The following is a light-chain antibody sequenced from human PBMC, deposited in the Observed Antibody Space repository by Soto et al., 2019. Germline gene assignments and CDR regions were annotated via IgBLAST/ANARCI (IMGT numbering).Light chain of an antibody. CDR3: SSYTTGSTLVV. CDR2: EVN. Sequence: QSALTQPASVSGSPGQSITISCTGTSSDIGNYNYVSWYQQHPGKAPKLIIFEVNNRPSGVSDRFSGSKSDNTASLTISGLPADDEAEYYCSSYTTGSTLVVFGAGTKLTVL. CDR1: SSDIGNYNY. V-gene: IGLV2-14*01. J-gene: IGLJ1*01.